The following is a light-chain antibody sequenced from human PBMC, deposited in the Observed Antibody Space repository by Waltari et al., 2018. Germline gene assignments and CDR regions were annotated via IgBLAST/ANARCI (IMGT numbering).Light chain of an antibody. CDR3: SAWDIILTAHV. CDR2: RDT. Sequence: QAGLTQPPSVSKGLRQTATLTRTGNSNNVGNQGAAWLQQHQGPPPKLLSDRDTNRPSGSSEGFSASRSGNTASLTITGLQPEDEADYYCSAWDIILTAHVFGSGTKVTVL. J-gene: IGLJ1*01. CDR1: SNNVGNQG. V-gene: IGLV10-54*04.